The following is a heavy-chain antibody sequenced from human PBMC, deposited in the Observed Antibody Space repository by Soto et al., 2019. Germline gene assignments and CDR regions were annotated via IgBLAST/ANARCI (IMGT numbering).Heavy chain of an antibody. CDR3: AKLAPLYCSSTSCHHTEPPDYIWGSYRWEYYFDY. J-gene: IGHJ4*02. D-gene: IGHD3-16*02. CDR2: ISGSGGST. Sequence: GGSLRLSCAASGFTFSSYAMSWVRQAPGKGLEWVSAISGSGGSTYYADSVKGRFTISRDNSKNTLYLQMNGLEAGDTALYYCAKLAPLYCSSTSCHHTEPPDYIWGSYRWEYYFDYWGQGTLVTVSS. CDR1: GFTFSSYA. V-gene: IGHV3-23*01.